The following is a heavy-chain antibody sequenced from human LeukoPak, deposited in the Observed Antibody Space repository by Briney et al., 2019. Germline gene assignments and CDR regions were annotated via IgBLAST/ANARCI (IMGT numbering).Heavy chain of an antibody. CDR2: ISAYNGNT. V-gene: IGHV1-18*01. CDR1: GYTFTSYG. Sequence: ASVKVSCKASGYTFTSYGISWGRQAPGQGLEWMGWISAYNGNTNYAQKLQGRVTMTTDTSTSTAYLELRSLRSDDTAVYYCARGYCSSTSCFVWGWFDPWGQGTLVTVSS. J-gene: IGHJ5*02. CDR3: ARGYCSSTSCFVWGWFDP. D-gene: IGHD2-2*01.